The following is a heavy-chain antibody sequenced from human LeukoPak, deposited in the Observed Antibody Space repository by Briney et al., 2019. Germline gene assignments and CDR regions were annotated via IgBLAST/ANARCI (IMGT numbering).Heavy chain of an antibody. J-gene: IGHJ4*02. CDR3: ARDQWGSTGGYYFDY. CDR1: GFTVSSKY. Sequence: GGSLRLSCAASGFTVSSKYMSWVRQAPGKGLEWVSVIYSGGSTYYADSVKGRFTISRDNSKNTLYLQMNSLRAEDTAVYYCARDQWGSTGGYYFDYWGQGTLVTVSS. V-gene: IGHV3-66*01. CDR2: IYSGGST. D-gene: IGHD4-17*01.